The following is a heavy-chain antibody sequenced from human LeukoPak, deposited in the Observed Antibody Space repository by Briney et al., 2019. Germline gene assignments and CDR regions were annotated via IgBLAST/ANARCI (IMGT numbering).Heavy chain of an antibody. Sequence: PSETLSLTCTVSGGSISSGGYYWSWIRQHPGKGLEWIGYIYYSGSTYYNPSLESRVTISVDTSKNQFSLKLSSVTAADAAVYYCARDSMVRGVNYFDYWGQGTLVTVSS. D-gene: IGHD3-10*01. CDR1: GGSISSGGYY. CDR3: ARDSMVRGVNYFDY. J-gene: IGHJ4*02. V-gene: IGHV4-31*03. CDR2: IYYSGST.